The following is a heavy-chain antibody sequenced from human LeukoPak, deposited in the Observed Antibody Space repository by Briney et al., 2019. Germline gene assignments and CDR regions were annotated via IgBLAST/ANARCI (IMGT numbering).Heavy chain of an antibody. J-gene: IGHJ4*02. CDR2: ISGSGVST. V-gene: IGHV3-23*01. Sequence: GGSLRLSCAASGFTFRTSGMSWVRQAPGKGLEWVSAISGSGVSTYYADSVKGRFTISRDNAKNSLYLQMNSLRAEDTAVYYCAGGPYSSSSETEIDYWGQGTLVTVSS. D-gene: IGHD6-6*01. CDR1: GFTFRTSG. CDR3: AGGPYSSSSETEIDY.